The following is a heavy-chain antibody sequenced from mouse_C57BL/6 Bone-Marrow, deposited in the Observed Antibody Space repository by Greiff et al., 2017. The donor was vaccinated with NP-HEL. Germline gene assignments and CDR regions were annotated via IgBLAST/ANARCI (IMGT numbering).Heavy chain of an antibody. J-gene: IGHJ3*01. D-gene: IGHD2-4*01. CDR1: GFTFSSYG. Sequence: EVKLMESGGDLVKPGGSLKLSCAASGFTFSSYGMSWVRQTPDKRLEWVATISSGGSYTYYPDSVKGRFTISRDNAKNTLYLQMSSLKSEDTAMYYCARRIYDYGAYWGQGTLVTVSA. CDR3: ARRIYDYGAY. V-gene: IGHV5-6*02. CDR2: ISSGGSYT.